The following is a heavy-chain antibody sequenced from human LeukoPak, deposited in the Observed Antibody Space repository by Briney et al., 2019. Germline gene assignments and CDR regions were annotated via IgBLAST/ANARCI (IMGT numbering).Heavy chain of an antibody. CDR1: GGSSSHYY. J-gene: IGHJ4*02. CDR3: ARDQDAVAGGFGY. V-gene: IGHV4-4*07. CDR2: IYPSGTT. D-gene: IGHD6-19*01. Sequence: PSETLSLTCTVSGGSSSHYYWNWIRQPAGKGLEWIGRIYPSGTTDYNPSLKSRVTISVDTSKNQFSLKLSSVTAADTAVYYCARDQDAVAGGFGYWGQGTLVTVSS.